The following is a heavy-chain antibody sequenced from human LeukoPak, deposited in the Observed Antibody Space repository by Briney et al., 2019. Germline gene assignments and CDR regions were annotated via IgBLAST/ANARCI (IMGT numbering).Heavy chain of an antibody. CDR1: GFTFRNYG. Sequence: GGSLRLSCVGSGFTFRNYGMEWVRQAPGKGLEWVAVISYDGSNKYYADSVKGRFTISRDNSKNTLYLQMNSLRAEDTAVYYCARDRGYYGSGGISHWGQGTLVTVSS. J-gene: IGHJ4*02. CDR3: ARDRGYYGSGGISH. D-gene: IGHD3-10*01. CDR2: ISYDGSNK. V-gene: IGHV3-30*19.